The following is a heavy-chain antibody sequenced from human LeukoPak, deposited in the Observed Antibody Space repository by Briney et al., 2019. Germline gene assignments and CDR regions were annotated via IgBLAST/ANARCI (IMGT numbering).Heavy chain of an antibody. CDR3: AIEVIAAHNWFDP. J-gene: IGHJ5*02. D-gene: IGHD6-6*01. Sequence: SETLSLTCTVSGGSISSGGYYWSWIRQPPGKGLEWIGYIYHSGSTYYNPSLKSRVTISVDRSKNQFSLKLSSVTAADTAVYYCAIEVIAAHNWFDPWGQGTLVTVSS. V-gene: IGHV4-30-2*01. CDR1: GGSISSGGYY. CDR2: IYHSGST.